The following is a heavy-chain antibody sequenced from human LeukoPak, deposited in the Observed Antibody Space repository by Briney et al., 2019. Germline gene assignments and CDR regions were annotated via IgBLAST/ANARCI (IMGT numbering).Heavy chain of an antibody. Sequence: ASVKVSCKVSGYTLTELSMHWVRQAPGKGLEWMGGFDPEDGETIYAQRFQGRVTMTEDTSTDTAYMELSSLRSEGTAVYYCATTQLPAARGGWFDPWGQGTLVTVSS. V-gene: IGHV1-24*01. CDR2: FDPEDGET. CDR1: GYTLTELS. J-gene: IGHJ5*02. CDR3: ATTQLPAARGGWFDP. D-gene: IGHD2-2*01.